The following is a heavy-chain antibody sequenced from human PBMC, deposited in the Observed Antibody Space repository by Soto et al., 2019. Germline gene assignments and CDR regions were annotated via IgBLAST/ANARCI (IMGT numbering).Heavy chain of an antibody. CDR1: QFIFSSYG. CDR2: IRYDGSNK. D-gene: IGHD3-10*01. Sequence: GGSLRLSCAASQFIFSSYGMHWVRQAPGKGLEWVAVIRYDGSNKYYADSVKGRFTISRDNSKNTLYLQMNSLRVEDTAVYYCARDRETSWENYYGSGRPNWFDPWGQGTLVTVSS. V-gene: IGHV3-33*01. CDR3: ARDRETSWENYYGSGRPNWFDP. J-gene: IGHJ5*02.